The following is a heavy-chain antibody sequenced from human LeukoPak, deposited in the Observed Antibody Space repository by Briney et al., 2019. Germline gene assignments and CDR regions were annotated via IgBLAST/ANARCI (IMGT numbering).Heavy chain of an antibody. Sequence: ASVKVSCKASGYTFTSYGICWVRQAPGQGLEWVGWISTYNGNTNYAQKFQGRVTITADKSTSTAYMELSSLTSDDTAVYYCVTDPYTTRDDYNFEPQGAYWGQGTLVTVSS. D-gene: IGHD5-24*01. CDR2: ISTYNGNT. CDR1: GYTFTSYG. CDR3: VTDPYTTRDDYNFEPQGAY. V-gene: IGHV1-18*01. J-gene: IGHJ4*02.